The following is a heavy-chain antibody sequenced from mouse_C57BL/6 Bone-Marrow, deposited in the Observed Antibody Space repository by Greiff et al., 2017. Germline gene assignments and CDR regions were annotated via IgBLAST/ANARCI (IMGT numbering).Heavy chain of an antibody. CDR3: ARERNYGSSSWFAY. CDR1: GYTFTSYW. Sequence: VQLQQPGAELVMPGASVKLSCKASGYTFTSYWMHWVKQRPGQGLEWIGEIAPSDSYTNYNQKFKGKATLTVDKSSSTAYMQLSSLTSEDAAGYYCARERNYGSSSWFAYWGQGTLVTVSA. CDR2: IAPSDSYT. D-gene: IGHD1-1*01. V-gene: IGHV1-69*01. J-gene: IGHJ3*01.